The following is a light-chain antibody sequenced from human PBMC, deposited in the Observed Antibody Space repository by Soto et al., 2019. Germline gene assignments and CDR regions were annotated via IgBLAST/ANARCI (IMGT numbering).Light chain of an antibody. CDR3: QQYGNSPQIT. CDR1: QSVPNSR. CDR2: GAS. Sequence: EIVLTQSPDTLSLSPGERSTLSCMASQSVPNSRLAWYQQKPGQAPRLLISGASSRTTGIPDRFSGSGSGTDFTLTISRLEPEDFAVYYCQQYGNSPQITFGQGTRLEIK. J-gene: IGKJ5*01. V-gene: IGKV3-20*01.